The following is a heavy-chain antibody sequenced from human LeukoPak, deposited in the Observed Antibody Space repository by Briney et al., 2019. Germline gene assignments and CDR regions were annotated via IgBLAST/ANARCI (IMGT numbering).Heavy chain of an antibody. CDR1: GVSVTSTDYQ. Sequence: SETLSLTCTVSGVSVTSTDYQWGWIRQPPGKGLEWIGSMSYSGKIYLHLSLKSRVMISVDTFKNHFFLRLSPVSASDTAVYYCARQWILQRGTNRFDPWGQGTLVTVSS. D-gene: IGHD2-8*01. V-gene: IGHV4-39*01. CDR3: ARQWILQRGTNRFDP. CDR2: MSYSGKI. J-gene: IGHJ5*02.